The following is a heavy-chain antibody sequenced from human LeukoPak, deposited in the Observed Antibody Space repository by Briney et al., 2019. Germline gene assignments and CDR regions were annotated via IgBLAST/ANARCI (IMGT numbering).Heavy chain of an antibody. Sequence: GGSLRLSCAASGFTVSSNYMSWVRQAPGKGLEWVSVIYSGGSTYYADSVKGRFTISRDNVKNSLYLQMNSLRAEDTAVYYCARISTVFERIWGQGTLVTVSS. D-gene: IGHD3-3*01. V-gene: IGHV3-53*01. CDR3: ARISTVFERI. J-gene: IGHJ4*02. CDR2: IYSGGST. CDR1: GFTVSSNY.